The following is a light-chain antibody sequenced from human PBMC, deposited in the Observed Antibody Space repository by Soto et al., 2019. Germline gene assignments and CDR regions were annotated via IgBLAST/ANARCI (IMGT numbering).Light chain of an antibody. J-gene: IGLJ1*01. V-gene: IGLV2-14*01. Sequence: QSVLTQPASVSGSPGQSIIISCTGTSSDVGGYNYVSWYQQHPGKAPKLMIYEVNNRPSGVSNRFSGSKSGNTASLTISGLQAEDEADYYCSSYTRSSTPYVFGTGTKVTVL. CDR2: EVN. CDR3: SSYTRSSTPYV. CDR1: SSDVGGYNY.